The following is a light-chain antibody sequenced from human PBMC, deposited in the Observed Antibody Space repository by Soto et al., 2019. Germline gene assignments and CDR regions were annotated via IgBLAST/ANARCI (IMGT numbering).Light chain of an antibody. CDR2: GAS. CDR1: QSVSSNF. J-gene: IGKJ1*01. CDR3: HQDGSSPAT. Sequence: VLKWSHGNLALSPGERAPLSCSASQSVSSNFLAWYQQKPGQAPRLLIYGASSRATAIPDRFSGSGSGTDFTLTISRLEPEDFAVYYCHQDGSSPATFGQGTKVDIK. V-gene: IGKV3-20*01.